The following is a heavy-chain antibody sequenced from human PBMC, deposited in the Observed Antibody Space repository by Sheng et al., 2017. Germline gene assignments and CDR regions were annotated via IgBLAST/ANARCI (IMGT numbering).Heavy chain of an antibody. J-gene: IGHJ6*02. CDR3: ARSEIAAAYYYGMDV. D-gene: IGHD6-13*01. V-gene: IGHV4-61*02. CDR1: GGSISSGSYY. Sequence: QVQLQESGPGLVKPSQTLSLTCTVSGGSISSGSYYWSWIRQPAGKGLEWIGRIYTSGSTNYNPSLKSRVTISVDTSKNQFSLKLSSVTAADTAVYYCARSEIAAAYYYGMDVWGQGTTVTVSS. CDR2: IYTSGST.